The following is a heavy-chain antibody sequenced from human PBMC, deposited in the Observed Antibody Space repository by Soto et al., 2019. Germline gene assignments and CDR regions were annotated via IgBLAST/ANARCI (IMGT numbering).Heavy chain of an antibody. D-gene: IGHD2-2*01. J-gene: IGHJ6*03. CDR3: ARGRLAPLYCSSTSCYSVGYYYYYMDV. CDR2: INHSGST. Sequence: SETLSLTCAVYGGSFSGYYWSWIRQPPGKGLEWIGEINHSGSTNYNPSLKSRVTISVDTSKNQFSLKLSSVTAADTAVYYCARGRLAPLYCSSTSCYSVGYYYYYMDVWGKGTTVTVS. V-gene: IGHV4-34*01. CDR1: GGSFSGYY.